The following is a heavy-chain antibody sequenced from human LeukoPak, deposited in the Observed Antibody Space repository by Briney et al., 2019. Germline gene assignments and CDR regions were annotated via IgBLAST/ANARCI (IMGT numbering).Heavy chain of an antibody. J-gene: IGHJ6*04. Sequence: GGSLRLSCAASGFTFSSCGMNWVRQAPGKGLEWVSFISSSSSSYIYYADSVKGRFTISRDNAKNSLYLQMNSLRAEDTAVYYCAELGITMIGGVWGKGTTVTISS. CDR3: AELGITMIGGV. D-gene: IGHD3-10*02. CDR2: ISSSSSSYI. V-gene: IGHV3-21*01. CDR1: GFTFSSCG.